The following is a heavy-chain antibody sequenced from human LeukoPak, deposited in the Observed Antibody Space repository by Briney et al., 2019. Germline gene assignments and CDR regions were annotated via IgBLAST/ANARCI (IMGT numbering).Heavy chain of an antibody. Sequence: GGSLRLSCAASGFTVSSNYMSWVRQAPGKGLEWVGFIRSKAYGGTTEYAASVKGRFTISRDDSKSIAYLQMNSLKTEDTAVYYCTRGTGWGQGTLVTVSS. D-gene: IGHD3/OR15-3a*01. V-gene: IGHV3-49*04. CDR1: GFTVSSNY. J-gene: IGHJ4*02. CDR2: IRSKAYGGTT. CDR3: TRGTG.